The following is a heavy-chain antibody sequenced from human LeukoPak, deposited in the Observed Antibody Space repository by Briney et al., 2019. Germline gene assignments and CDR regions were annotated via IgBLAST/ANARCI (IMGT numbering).Heavy chain of an antibody. J-gene: IGHJ2*01. CDR3: VRQFPQAAAGAAWYFDL. V-gene: IGHV3-30*02. Sequence: PGGSLRLSCGASGFTFSNYGMLWVRQAPGKGLDWVAFIRYDGNNKLYADSVKGRFTISRDNAKNSLYLQMSSLSVEDTAMYYCVRQFPQAAAGAAWYFDLWGRGTLVTVSS. D-gene: IGHD6-13*01. CDR2: IRYDGNNK. CDR1: GFTFSNYG.